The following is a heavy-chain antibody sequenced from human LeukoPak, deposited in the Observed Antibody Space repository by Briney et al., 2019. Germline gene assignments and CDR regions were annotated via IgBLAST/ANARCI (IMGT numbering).Heavy chain of an antibody. J-gene: IGHJ4*02. D-gene: IGHD1-14*01. CDR1: GGSISGNSYY. CDR3: ARSVYVPYYFDY. V-gene: IGHV4-39*01. CDR2: VFYSGST. Sequence: SETLSLTCTVSGGSISGNSYYWGWIRQPPGKGLEWIGNVFYSGSTYYNPSLKSRVTISVDTSKNQFSLRLSSVAAADTAVYYCARSVYVPYYFDYWGQGTLVTVSS.